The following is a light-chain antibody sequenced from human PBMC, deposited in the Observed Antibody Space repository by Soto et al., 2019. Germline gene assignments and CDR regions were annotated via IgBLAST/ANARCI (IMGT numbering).Light chain of an antibody. CDR2: EVS. CDR1: SSDVGGYNY. Sequence: QSALTQPPSASGSPGQSVTISCTGTSSDVGGYNYVPWYQQHPGRAPKLMIYEVSARPSGVPDRFSGSKSGNTASLTVSGLQAEDEADYYCSSYAGSNNLGFGGGTKLTVL. V-gene: IGLV2-8*01. J-gene: IGLJ2*01. CDR3: SSYAGSNNLG.